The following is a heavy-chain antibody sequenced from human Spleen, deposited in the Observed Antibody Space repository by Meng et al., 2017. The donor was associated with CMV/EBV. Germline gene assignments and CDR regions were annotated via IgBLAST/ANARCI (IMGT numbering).Heavy chain of an antibody. CDR1: RFTFSNFA. D-gene: IGHD2-21*01. Sequence: GESLKISCAVSRFTFSNFAMSWVRQAPGKGLEWVSAITATSGSTYHADSVKGRFTISRDNSKNTLYLQMNSVRAEDTAVYYCARDISVLDAFDIWGQGTMVTVSS. CDR3: ARDISVLDAFDI. J-gene: IGHJ3*02. V-gene: IGHV3-23*01. CDR2: ITATSGST.